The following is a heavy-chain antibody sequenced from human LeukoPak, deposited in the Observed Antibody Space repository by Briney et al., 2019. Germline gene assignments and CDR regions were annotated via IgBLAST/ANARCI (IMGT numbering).Heavy chain of an antibody. CDR2: IYHSGST. CDR3: ARVRGYCSSTICYRYYFDY. Sequence: PSETLSLTCTVSGYSISSGYYWGWIRQPPGKGLEWVGTIYHSGSTYYNPSLKSRVTISVDTSKNQFSLKLTSVTAADTAVYYCARVRGYCSSTICYRYYFDYWGQGTLVTVSS. CDR1: GYSISSGYY. D-gene: IGHD2-2*01. J-gene: IGHJ4*02. V-gene: IGHV4-38-2*02.